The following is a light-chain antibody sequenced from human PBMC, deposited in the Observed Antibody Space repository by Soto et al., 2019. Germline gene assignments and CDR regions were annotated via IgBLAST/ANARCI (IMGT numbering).Light chain of an antibody. J-gene: IGLJ2*01. CDR2: GVS. Sequence: QSALTQPASVSGSPGQSITISCSGTSSDVGAYNYVSWYQQHPGKAPKLMIYGVSDRPSGLSNRFSGSKSGNTASLTISGLQAEDEADYYCSSYTSTSTVVFGGETKLTVL. V-gene: IGLV2-14*01. CDR3: SSYTSTSTVV. CDR1: SSDVGAYNY.